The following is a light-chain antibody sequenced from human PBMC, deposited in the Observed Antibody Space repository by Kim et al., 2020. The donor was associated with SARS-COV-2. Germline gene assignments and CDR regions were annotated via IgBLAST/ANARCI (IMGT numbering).Light chain of an antibody. J-gene: IGLJ2*01. CDR3: NSRDSNDNVV. V-gene: IGLV3-19*01. CDR1: SLRIYY. Sequence: VALEQTVRITCQGDSLRIYYATWYQQKPGQAPILVIYGKNNRPSGIPDRFSGSSSGNTASLTITGTQAGDEADYCCNSRDSNDNVVFGGGTQLTVL. CDR2: GKN.